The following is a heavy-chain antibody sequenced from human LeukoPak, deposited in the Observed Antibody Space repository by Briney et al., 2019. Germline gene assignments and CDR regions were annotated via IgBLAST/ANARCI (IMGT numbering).Heavy chain of an antibody. CDR1: GGSIGSYY. V-gene: IGHV4-59*01. CDR2: IHYSGST. D-gene: IGHD4-11*01. Sequence: SETLSLTCTVSGGSIGSYYWSWIRQPPGKGLEWLGYIHYSGSTNHNPSLKSRVTISIDTSKNQISLRLTSVTAADTAVYYCAGYGNYWDWYFDLWGRGTLVTVSS. CDR3: AGYGNYWDWYFDL. J-gene: IGHJ2*01.